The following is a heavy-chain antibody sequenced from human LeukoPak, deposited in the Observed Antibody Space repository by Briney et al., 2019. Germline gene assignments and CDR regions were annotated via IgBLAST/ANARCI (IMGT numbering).Heavy chain of an antibody. CDR2: IYYSGST. Sequence: PSETLSLTCTVSGYSISSGYYWGWIRQPPGKGLEWIGSIYYSGSTYYNPSLKSRVTISVDTSKNQFSLKLSSVTAADTAVYYCARQLRVAASTHYFDYWGQGTLVTVSS. CDR3: ARQLRVAASTHYFDY. V-gene: IGHV4-38-2*02. D-gene: IGHD2-15*01. J-gene: IGHJ4*02. CDR1: GYSISSGYY.